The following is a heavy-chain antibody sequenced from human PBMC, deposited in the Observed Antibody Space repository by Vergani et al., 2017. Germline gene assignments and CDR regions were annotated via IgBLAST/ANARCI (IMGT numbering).Heavy chain of an antibody. D-gene: IGHD2-15*01. Sequence: EVQLLESGGGLVKPGGSLRLSCAASGFTFSSYAMSWVRQAPGKGLEWVSAIRGSGGSTYYADSVKGRFTISRDNSKNTLYLQMNSLSAEDTAVYYCARGYCSGGSCYSHYYYYGMDVWGQGTTVTVSS. V-gene: IGHV3-23*01. CDR2: IRGSGGST. CDR3: ARGYCSGGSCYSHYYYYGMDV. CDR1: GFTFSSYA. J-gene: IGHJ6*02.